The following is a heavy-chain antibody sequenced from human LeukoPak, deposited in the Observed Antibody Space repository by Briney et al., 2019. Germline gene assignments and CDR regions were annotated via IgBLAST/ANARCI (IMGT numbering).Heavy chain of an antibody. CDR2: ISYDGSNK. V-gene: IGHV3-30*04. J-gene: IGHJ4*02. D-gene: IGHD1-26*01. Sequence: GGSLRLSCAASGFTFSSYAMHWVRQAPGKGLEWVAVISYDGSNKYYADSVKGRFTISRDNSKNTLYLQMNSLRAEDTAVYYCARGRVPYSGSYYVDYWGQGTLVTVSS. CDR3: ARGRVPYSGSYYVDY. CDR1: GFTFSSYA.